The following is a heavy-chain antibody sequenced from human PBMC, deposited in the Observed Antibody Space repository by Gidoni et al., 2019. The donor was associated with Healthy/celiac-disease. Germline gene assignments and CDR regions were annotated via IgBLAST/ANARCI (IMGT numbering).Heavy chain of an antibody. CDR2: TRPYNDNT. Sequence: QVQLVQSGIEVKNPGASVKVSCKASGYTFTTHGISWVRQAPGQGLEWVGWTRPYNDNTNYAEKFQGRVTMTTDTSTNTVYMELTSLRSDDTAVYYCVRDRDFVVGMGPRQLFDSWGQGTLVTVTS. D-gene: IGHD1-26*01. CDR3: VRDRDFVVGMGPRQLFDS. CDR1: GYTFTTHG. V-gene: IGHV1-18*01. J-gene: IGHJ4*02.